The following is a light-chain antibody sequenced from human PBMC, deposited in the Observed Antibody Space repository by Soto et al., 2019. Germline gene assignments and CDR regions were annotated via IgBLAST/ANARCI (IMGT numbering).Light chain of an antibody. V-gene: IGKV3-15*01. CDR3: QQYSNWPYT. J-gene: IGKJ2*01. CDR1: QSLSRT. Sequence: EIVMTQSPATLSVSPGERATLSCRASQSLSRTLAWYQQKPGQSPRLLVYGASTRATGVPARFSGSGSGTEFTLIISSLQSEDFAVYYCQQYSNWPYTFGQGTKVEIK. CDR2: GAS.